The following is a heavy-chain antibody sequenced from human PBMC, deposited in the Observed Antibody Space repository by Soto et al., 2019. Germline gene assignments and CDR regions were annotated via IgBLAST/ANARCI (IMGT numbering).Heavy chain of an antibody. V-gene: IGHV3-23*01. CDR2: ISGSGGST. D-gene: IGHD2-15*01. CDR3: GKCSGGSCYLEYFQH. J-gene: IGHJ1*01. Sequence: EVQLLESGGGLVQPGGSLRLSCAASGFTFSSYAMSWVRQAPGKGLEWVSAISGSGGSTYYADSVKGRFTISRDKSKNELYLQMNSLRAEDTAVYYCGKCSGGSCYLEYFQHWGQGTLVTVSS. CDR1: GFTFSSYA.